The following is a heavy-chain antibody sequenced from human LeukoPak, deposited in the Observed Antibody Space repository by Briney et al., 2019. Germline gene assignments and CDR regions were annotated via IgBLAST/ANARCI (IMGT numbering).Heavy chain of an antibody. V-gene: IGHV1-2*02. Sequence: GASVKVSCKASGYTFTGYHMHWVRQAPGQGLEWMGWINPNSGDTNYAQKFQGRVTMTRDTSISTAYVELSRLTSDDTAVYYCASPGSNYDILTGPGYCDCWGQGTLVTVSS. D-gene: IGHD3-9*01. J-gene: IGHJ4*02. CDR2: INPNSGDT. CDR3: ASPGSNYDILTGPGYCDC. CDR1: GYTFTGYH.